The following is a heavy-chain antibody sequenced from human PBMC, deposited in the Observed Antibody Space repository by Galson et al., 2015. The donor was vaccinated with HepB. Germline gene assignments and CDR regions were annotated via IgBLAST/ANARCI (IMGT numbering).Heavy chain of an antibody. J-gene: IGHJ5*02. V-gene: IGHV3-23*01. CDR2: ISGSGGST. CDR1: GFTFSSYA. CDR3: AKQKGDKTYYYDSSGYWKP. Sequence: SLRLSCAASGFTFSSYAMSWVRQAPGKGLEWVPAISGSGGSTYYADSVKGRFTISRDNSKNTLYLQMNSLRAEDTAVYYCAKQKGDKTYYYDSSGYWKPWGQGTLVTVSS. D-gene: IGHD3-22*01.